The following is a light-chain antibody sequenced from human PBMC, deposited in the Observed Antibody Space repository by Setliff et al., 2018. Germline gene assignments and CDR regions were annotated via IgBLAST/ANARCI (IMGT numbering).Light chain of an antibody. CDR1: SSDVGGYNY. CDR3: SAYACSNNFV. Sequence: QSALTQPPSASGSPGQSVTISCTGTSSDVGGYNYVSWYQQHPGKAPKLMIYEVSKRPSGVPDRFSGSKSGNTASLTVSALQAEDEADYYCSAYACSNNFVFGTGTKVTVL. CDR2: EVS. J-gene: IGLJ1*01. V-gene: IGLV2-8*01.